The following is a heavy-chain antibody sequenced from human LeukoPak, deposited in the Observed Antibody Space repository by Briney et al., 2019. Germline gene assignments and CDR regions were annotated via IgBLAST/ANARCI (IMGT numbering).Heavy chain of an antibody. D-gene: IGHD2-15*01. CDR2: IYYSGST. V-gene: IGHV4-39*01. CDR1: GGSISSSSYY. Sequence: SETLSLTCTVSGGSISSSSYYWGWIRQPPGKGLEWIGSIYYSGSTYYNPSLKSRVTISVDTSKNQFSLKLSSVTAADTAVYYCARHRCSGGSCYPMNWFDPWGQGTLVTVSS. J-gene: IGHJ5*02. CDR3: ARHRCSGGSCYPMNWFDP.